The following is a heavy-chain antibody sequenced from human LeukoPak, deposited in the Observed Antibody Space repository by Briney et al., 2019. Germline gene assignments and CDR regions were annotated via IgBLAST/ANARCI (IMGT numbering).Heavy chain of an antibody. Sequence: GGSLRLSCAASGFTFSSYGMHWVRQAPGQGLEWMGWINPNSGGTNYAQKFQGRVTMTRDTSISTAYMELSRLRSDDTAVYYCARKYSSWLQLLPFDYWGQGTLVTVSS. J-gene: IGHJ4*02. CDR1: GFTFSSYG. D-gene: IGHD5-24*01. V-gene: IGHV1-2*02. CDR2: INPNSGGT. CDR3: ARKYSSWLQLLPFDY.